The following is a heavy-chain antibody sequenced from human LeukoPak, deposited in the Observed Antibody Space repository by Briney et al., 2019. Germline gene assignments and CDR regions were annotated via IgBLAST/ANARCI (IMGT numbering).Heavy chain of an antibody. V-gene: IGHV5-51*01. D-gene: IGHD2-2*01. Sequence: GESLKISCKGSGYSFTSYWIGWVRQMPGKGLEWMGIIYPGDSDTRYSPSFQGQVTISADKSISTAYLQWSSLKASDTAMYYCARGYCSSTSCPPYFDYWGQGTLVTVSS. CDR1: GYSFTSYW. J-gene: IGHJ4*02. CDR3: ARGYCSSTSCPPYFDY. CDR2: IYPGDSDT.